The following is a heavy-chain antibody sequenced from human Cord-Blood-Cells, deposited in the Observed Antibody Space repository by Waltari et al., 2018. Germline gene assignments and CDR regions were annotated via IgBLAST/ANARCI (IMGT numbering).Heavy chain of an antibody. CDR2: ISSSSSYI. J-gene: IGHJ6*02. CDR3: ARDRAAGPTRYYYYGMDV. D-gene: IGHD6-13*01. CDR1: GFTFSSYS. Sequence: EVQLVESGGGLVKPGGSLRLSCAASGFTFSSYSMNWVRQAPGQGLEWVSSISSSSSYIYYADSVKGRFTISRDNAKNSLYLQMNSLRAEDTAVYYCARDRAAGPTRYYYYGMDVWGQGTTVTVSS. V-gene: IGHV3-21*01.